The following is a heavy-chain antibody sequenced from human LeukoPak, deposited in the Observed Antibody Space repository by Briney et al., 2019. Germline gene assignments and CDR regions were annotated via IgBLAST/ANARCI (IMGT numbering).Heavy chain of an antibody. CDR1: GGTFSSYA. CDR3: AIGVGYCSGGSCYPAWFDP. D-gene: IGHD2-15*01. J-gene: IGHJ5*02. Sequence: SVKVSCKASGGTFSSYAISWVRQAPGQGLEWMGGIIPIFGTANYAQKFQGRVTITTDESTSTAYMELSSLRSEDTAVYHCAIGVGYCSGGSCYPAWFDPRGQGTLVTVSS. V-gene: IGHV1-69*05. CDR2: IIPIFGTA.